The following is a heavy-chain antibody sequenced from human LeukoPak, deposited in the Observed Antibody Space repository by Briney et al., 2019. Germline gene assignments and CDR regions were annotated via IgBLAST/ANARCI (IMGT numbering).Heavy chain of an antibody. CDR2: IYYSGST. CDR1: GGSISSGDYY. V-gene: IGHV4-30-4*01. J-gene: IGHJ6*02. CDR3: ARADEVYYYYYGMDA. Sequence: SETLSLTCTVSGGSISSGDYYWSWIRQPPGKGLEWIGYIYYSGSTYYNPSLKSRVTISVDTSKNQFSLKLSSVTAADTAVYYCARADEVYYYYYGMDAWGQGTTVTVSS.